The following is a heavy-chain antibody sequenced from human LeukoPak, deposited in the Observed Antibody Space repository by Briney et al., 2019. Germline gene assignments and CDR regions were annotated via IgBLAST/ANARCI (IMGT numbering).Heavy chain of an antibody. J-gene: IGHJ4*02. CDR2: IIPIFGTA. CDR3: ARDSVPAVVYGYDPTFDY. CDR1: GGTFSSYA. D-gene: IGHD5-12*01. Sequence: ASVKVSCKASGGTFSSYAISWVRQAPGQGLEWMGGIIPIFGTANYAQKFQGRVTITADESTSTAYMELSSLRSEDTAVYYCARDSVPAVVYGYDPTFDYWGQGTLVTVPS. V-gene: IGHV1-69*13.